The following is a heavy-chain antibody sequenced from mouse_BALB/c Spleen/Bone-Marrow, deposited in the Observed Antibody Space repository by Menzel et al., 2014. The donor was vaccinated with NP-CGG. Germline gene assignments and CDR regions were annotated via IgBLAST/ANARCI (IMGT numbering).Heavy chain of an antibody. D-gene: IGHD4-1*01. CDR3: ARNANWLFAY. J-gene: IGHJ3*01. Sequence: QVQLQQPGTELVRPGTSVKVSCKASGYAFTNYLIEWVKQRPGQGLEWIGVINPGSGDTSYNEKFRGKATLTADKSSSPAYMQLSSLTSEDSAVYFCARNANWLFAYWGQGTLVTVSA. CDR1: GYAFTNYL. V-gene: IGHV1-54*01. CDR2: INPGSGDT.